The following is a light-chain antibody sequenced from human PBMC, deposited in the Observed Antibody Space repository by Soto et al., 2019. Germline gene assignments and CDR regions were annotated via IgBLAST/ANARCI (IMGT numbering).Light chain of an antibody. CDR1: QDISNY. J-gene: IGKJ1*01. CDR3: QKYNSAPWT. CDR2: AAS. V-gene: IGKV1-27*01. Sequence: DIQMTQSPSSLSASVGDRVTITCRASQDISNYLAWHQQKPGKVPMLLIYAASTLQSGVPSRFSGSGSGTDFTLTISSLQPEDVATYYCQKYNSAPWTFGQGTKVEIK.